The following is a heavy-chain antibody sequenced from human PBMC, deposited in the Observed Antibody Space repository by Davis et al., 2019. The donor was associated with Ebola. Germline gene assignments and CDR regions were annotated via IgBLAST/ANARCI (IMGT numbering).Heavy chain of an antibody. V-gene: IGHV1-46*01. CDR1: GYIFTTYY. CDR2: INPSSGST. D-gene: IGHD4-17*01. CDR3: ARVAPLHGDFDY. J-gene: IGHJ4*02. Sequence: ASVKVSCKASGYIFTTYYVHWVRQASGQGLEWMGVINPSSGSTTYAPKFEGRVSMTRDTSTSTLYMDLSSLRPDDTAVYYCARVAPLHGDFDYWGQGTLVTVSS.